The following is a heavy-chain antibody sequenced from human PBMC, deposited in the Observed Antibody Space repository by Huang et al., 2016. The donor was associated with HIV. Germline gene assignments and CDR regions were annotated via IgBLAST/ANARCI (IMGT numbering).Heavy chain of an antibody. CDR1: GFTFSNYA. CDR3: ARSEPSRYYFDY. Sequence: QVQLVESGGGVVRPGTSLRPSCAASGFTFSNYAMNWVRQGPGKGLEWVAVISNEGSTKYYADSVKGRFTISRDNSKNTVYLQMNSLRAEDTAVYYCARSEPSRYYFDYWGQGTLVTVSS. J-gene: IGHJ4*02. V-gene: IGHV3-30-3*01. CDR2: ISNEGSTK.